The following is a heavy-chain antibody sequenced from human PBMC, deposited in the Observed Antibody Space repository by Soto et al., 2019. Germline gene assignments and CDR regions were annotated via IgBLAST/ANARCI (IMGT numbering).Heavy chain of an antibody. CDR2: IRNKASSYTT. V-gene: IGHV3-72*01. Sequence: EVQLVESGGGLVQPGGSLRLSCAASGFTFSDHYMDWVRQAPGKGLEWVGRIRNKASSYTTEYAASVKGRFTISRDDSKNSLSLQMNSLKTEDTAVYYCASSSTSSHGGFCYFDYWGQGTLVTVSS. CDR1: GFTFSDHY. D-gene: IGHD2-2*01. J-gene: IGHJ4*02. CDR3: ASSSTSSHGGFCYFDY.